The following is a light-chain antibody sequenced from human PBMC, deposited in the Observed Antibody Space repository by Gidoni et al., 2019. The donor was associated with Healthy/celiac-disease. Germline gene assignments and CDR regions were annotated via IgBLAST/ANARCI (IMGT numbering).Light chain of an antibody. J-gene: IGKJ4*01. CDR3: QQYNNWASLT. CDR1: QSFSNN. CDR2: AAS. V-gene: IGKV3-15*01. Sequence: EIEMTQSPATLSVSLGERATLTCRASQSFSNNLAWYQQKPGQAPRLLIYAASTRPTGIPARFSAIAVGTAFSPITISRLSQDFAVYYCQQYNNWASLTFGRGTKVEIK.